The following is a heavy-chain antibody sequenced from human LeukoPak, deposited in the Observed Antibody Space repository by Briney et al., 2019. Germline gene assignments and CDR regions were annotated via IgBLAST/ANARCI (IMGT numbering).Heavy chain of an antibody. V-gene: IGHV4-4*07. CDR2: IYTSGST. J-gene: IGHJ5*02. Sequence: SETLSLTCTVSGGSISSYYWSWIRQPAGKGLEWIGRIYTSGSTYYNLSLKSRVTMSVDTSRNQFSLKLSSVTAVDTGVYYCARYCNSGSCYRWFDPWGQGTLVTVSS. CDR1: GGSISSYY. D-gene: IGHD2-15*01. CDR3: ARYCNSGSCYRWFDP.